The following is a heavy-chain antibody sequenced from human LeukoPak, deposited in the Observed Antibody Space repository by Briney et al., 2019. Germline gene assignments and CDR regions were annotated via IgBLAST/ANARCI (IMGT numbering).Heavy chain of an antibody. CDR2: ISTGSSYI. CDR1: GFTFSTFG. V-gene: IGHV3-21*01. CDR3: ARFFLVGATKPYYFDY. Sequence: TGGSLRLSCAASGFTFSTFGMNWVRQAPGKGLEWVSSISTGSSYIYYADSVKGRFTISRDNAKNSLYLQMNSLRAEDTAVYYCARFFLVGATKPYYFDYWGRGTLVTVSS. J-gene: IGHJ4*02. D-gene: IGHD1-26*01.